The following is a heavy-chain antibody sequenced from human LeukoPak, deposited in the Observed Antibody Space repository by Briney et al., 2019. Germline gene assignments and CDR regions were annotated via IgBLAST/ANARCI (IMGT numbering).Heavy chain of an antibody. Sequence: GRSLRLSCAASRFTFSSYGMHWVRQAPGKGLEWVAVIWYDGSNKYYADSVKGRFTISRDNSKNTLYLQMNSLRAEDTAVYYCAKSIYGSGSYVDYWGQGTLVTVSS. CDR2: IWYDGSNK. CDR3: AKSIYGSGSYVDY. J-gene: IGHJ4*02. D-gene: IGHD3-10*01. V-gene: IGHV3-33*06. CDR1: RFTFSSYG.